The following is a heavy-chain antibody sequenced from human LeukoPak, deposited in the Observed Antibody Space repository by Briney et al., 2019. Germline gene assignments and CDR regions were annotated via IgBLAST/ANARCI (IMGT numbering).Heavy chain of an antibody. J-gene: IGHJ4*02. Sequence: GGSLRLSCVASGFVFNSYEMSWVRQAPGTGLEWLSYITGRGNTIYYADSVRGRFTISRDNAKLSLYLQMSTLRAEDTAIYYCARSLGPTKPFDFWGKGTPVTVSS. CDR1: GFVFNSYE. V-gene: IGHV3-48*03. CDR3: ARSLGPTKPFDF. CDR2: ITGRGNTI. D-gene: IGHD5-24*01.